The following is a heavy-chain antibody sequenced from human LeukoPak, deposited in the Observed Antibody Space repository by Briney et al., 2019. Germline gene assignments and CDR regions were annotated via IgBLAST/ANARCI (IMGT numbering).Heavy chain of an antibody. D-gene: IGHD3-16*02. V-gene: IGHV3-23*01. J-gene: IGHJ4*02. Sequence: GGSLRLSCAASGFSFSTYAMSWVRQAPGKGLEWVSGIKGNGASPSYADSVKGRFTIYRDNSKNAVYLQRNRLRVEDTAGYYFAKSLYGGWDYWGQGTVVTVSS. CDR2: IKGNGASP. CDR1: GFSFSTYA. CDR3: AKSLYGGWDY.